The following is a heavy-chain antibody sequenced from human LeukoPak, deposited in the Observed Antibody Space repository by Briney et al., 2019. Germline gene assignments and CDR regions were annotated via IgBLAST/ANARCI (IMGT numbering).Heavy chain of an antibody. Sequence: ASVKVSCKASGYTFTSYGINWVRQAPGQGLEWMGWISADNGFTASAQNLQGRVTMTTDTSTNTAYMELRSLRSDDTAVYYCANLAGVVAGLDPWGQGTLVTVSS. J-gene: IGHJ5*02. CDR1: GYTFTSYG. D-gene: IGHD6-19*01. CDR3: ANLAGVVAGLDP. V-gene: IGHV1-18*01. CDR2: ISADNGFT.